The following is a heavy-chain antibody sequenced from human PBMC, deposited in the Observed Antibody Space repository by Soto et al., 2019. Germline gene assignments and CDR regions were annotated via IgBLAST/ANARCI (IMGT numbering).Heavy chain of an antibody. J-gene: IGHJ4*02. Sequence: GGSLRLSCAASGFTFSSYAMSWVRQAPGKGLEWVSAISGSGGSTYYADSVKGRFTISRDNSKNTLYLQMNSLRAEDTAVYYCAKGWALWFGALLSRYFDYWGQGTLVTVSS. CDR3: AKGWALWFGALLSRYFDY. CDR1: GFTFSSYA. V-gene: IGHV3-23*01. CDR2: ISGSGGST. D-gene: IGHD3-10*01.